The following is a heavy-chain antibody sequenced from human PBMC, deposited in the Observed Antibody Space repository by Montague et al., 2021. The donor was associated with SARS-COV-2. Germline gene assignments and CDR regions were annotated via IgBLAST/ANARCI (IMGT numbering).Heavy chain of an antibody. D-gene: IGHD1-26*01. Sequence: SLRLSCAASGFTFSSYAMHWVRQAPGKGLEWVAVISYDGSNKYYADSVKGRFTISRDNSKNTLYLQMNSLRAEDTAVYYCARVPGGGSYYGAFDIWGQGTMVTVSS. CDR2: ISYDGSNK. CDR1: GFTFSSYA. CDR3: ARVPGGGSYYGAFDI. V-gene: IGHV3-30-3*01. J-gene: IGHJ3*02.